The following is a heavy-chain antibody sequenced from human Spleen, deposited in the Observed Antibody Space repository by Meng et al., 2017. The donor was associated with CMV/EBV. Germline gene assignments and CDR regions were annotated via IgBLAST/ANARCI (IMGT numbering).Heavy chain of an antibody. Sequence: GGSLRLSCAASGFTFNNYYMSWIRQAPGKGLEWLSYISSSGTTTYYSDSVKGRFTISRDNAKNSLYLQMNSLRAEDTAVYYCARVTGSFGIVVVIDRYGMDVWGQGTTVTVSS. D-gene: IGHD2-21*01. V-gene: IGHV3-11*01. J-gene: IGHJ6*02. CDR2: ISSSGTTT. CDR1: GFTFNNYY. CDR3: ARVTGSFGIVVVIDRYGMDV.